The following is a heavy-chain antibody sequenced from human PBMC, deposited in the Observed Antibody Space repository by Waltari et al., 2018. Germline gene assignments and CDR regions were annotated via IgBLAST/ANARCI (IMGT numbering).Heavy chain of an antibody. J-gene: IGHJ6*02. Sequence: EVQLVESGGGLVQPGGSLRLSCAACGFTFSDHYMHWVRQARGKGLGWVGRGRNKATGYITVYSASVKGRLTTSRADSKNSLYLQMDGLKTESVGVYYCTRGGTSTSGYYDPMVVWGPGTTATVSS. V-gene: IGHV3-72*01. CDR1: GFTFSDHY. CDR3: TRGGTSTSGYYDPMVV. D-gene: IGHD6-25*01. CDR2: GRNKATGYIT.